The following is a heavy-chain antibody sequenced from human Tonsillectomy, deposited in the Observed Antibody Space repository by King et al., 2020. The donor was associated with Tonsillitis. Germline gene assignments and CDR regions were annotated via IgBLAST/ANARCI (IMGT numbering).Heavy chain of an antibody. V-gene: IGHV3-7*01. D-gene: IGHD2-15*01. Sequence: VQLVESGGGLVQPGGSLRLSCAASGFTFSNYWMSWVRQTPGKGLEWVANINQDGSEKYYVDSVKGRFTISRDNAKNSLFLQMNSLRAEDTAVYYCARDFCAPSGGTCSPNAFDIGGKGQWSPSLQ. CDR3: ARDFCAPSGGTCSPNAFDI. J-gene: IGHJ3*02. CDR2: INQDGSEK. CDR1: GFTFSNYW.